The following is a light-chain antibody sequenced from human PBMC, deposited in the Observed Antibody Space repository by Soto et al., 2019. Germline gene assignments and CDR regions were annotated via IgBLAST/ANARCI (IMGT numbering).Light chain of an antibody. V-gene: IGLV2-14*03. CDR2: HVS. J-gene: IGLJ2*01. CDR3: SSYTITDTLV. CDR1: SSDVGGYNY. Sequence: QSALTQPASVSGSPGQSITISCTGTSSDVGGYNYVSWFQHHPGKAPKLSIPHVSNRPSGVSDRFSGSKSGNTASLTISGRRAEDEADYYCSSYTITDTLVFGGGTKLAVL.